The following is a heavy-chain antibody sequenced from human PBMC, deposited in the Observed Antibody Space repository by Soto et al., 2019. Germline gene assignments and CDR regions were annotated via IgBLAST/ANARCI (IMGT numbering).Heavy chain of an antibody. D-gene: IGHD3-9*01. Sequence: GASVKVSCKASGYTFTSYGISWVRQAPGQGLEWMGWISAYNGNTNYAQKLQGRVTMTTDTSTSTAYMELRSLRSDDTAVYYCARFVLFPGILTAARFDYWGQGTLVTVSS. V-gene: IGHV1-18*01. J-gene: IGHJ4*02. CDR3: ARFVLFPGILTAARFDY. CDR1: GYTFTSYG. CDR2: ISAYNGNT.